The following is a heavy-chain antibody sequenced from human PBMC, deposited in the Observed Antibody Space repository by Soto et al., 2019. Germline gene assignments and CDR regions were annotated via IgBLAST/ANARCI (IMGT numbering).Heavy chain of an antibody. V-gene: IGHV3-33*01. CDR2: IWYDGSNK. CDR3: ARHPSHYDILTGYLDY. Sequence: QVQLVESGGGVVQPGRSLRLSCAASGFTFSSYGMHWVRQAPGKGLEWVAVIWYDGSNKYYADSVKGRFTISRDNSKNALYLQMNSLRAEDTAVYYCARHPSHYDILTGYLDYWGQGTLVTVSS. D-gene: IGHD3-9*01. J-gene: IGHJ4*02. CDR1: GFTFSSYG.